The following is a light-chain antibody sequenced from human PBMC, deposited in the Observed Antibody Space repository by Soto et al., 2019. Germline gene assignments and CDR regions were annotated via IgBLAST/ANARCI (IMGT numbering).Light chain of an antibody. CDR1: QGIARV. Sequence: DIQMTQSPSSVSASVGDRVTITCRASQGIARVLGWYQQKPGKAPKLLIYAASNLYTGVPSRFSGSRSGTEFTLTISSLQPEDFASYYCLQDYGDSWTFGQGTKVDI. J-gene: IGKJ1*01. CDR2: AAS. CDR3: LQDYGDSWT. V-gene: IGKV1-12*01.